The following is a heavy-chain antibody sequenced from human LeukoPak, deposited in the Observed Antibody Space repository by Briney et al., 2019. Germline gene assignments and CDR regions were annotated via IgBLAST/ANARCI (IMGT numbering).Heavy chain of an antibody. Sequence: VGSLRLSCAASGFTFSSYAMSWVRQAPGKGLEWVSAISGSGGSTYYAGSVKGRFTISRDNSKNTLYLQMNSLRAEDTAVYYCAKEKNYDSSGKMYYWGQGTLVTVSS. CDR1: GFTFSSYA. V-gene: IGHV3-23*01. CDR2: ISGSGGST. CDR3: AKEKNYDSSGKMYY. D-gene: IGHD3-22*01. J-gene: IGHJ4*02.